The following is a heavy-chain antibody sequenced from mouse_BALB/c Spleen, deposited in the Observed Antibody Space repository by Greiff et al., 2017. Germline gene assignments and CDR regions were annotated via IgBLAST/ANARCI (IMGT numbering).Heavy chain of an antibody. Sequence: QVQLKESGPGLVAPSQSLSITCTVSGFSLTGYGVNWVRQPPGKGLEWLGMIWGDGSTDYNSALKSRLSISKDNSKSQVFLKMNSLQTDDTARYYCAREGGVRHYAMDYWGQGTSVTVSS. CDR2: IWGDGST. V-gene: IGHV2-6-7*01. D-gene: IGHD2-14*01. CDR3: AREGGVRHYAMDY. CDR1: GFSLTGYG. J-gene: IGHJ4*01.